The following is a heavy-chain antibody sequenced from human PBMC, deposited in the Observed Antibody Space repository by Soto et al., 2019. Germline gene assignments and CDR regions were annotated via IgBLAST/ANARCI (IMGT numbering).Heavy chain of an antibody. CDR1: SYTFTSYG. D-gene: IGHD3-22*01. J-gene: IGHJ3*02. V-gene: IGHV1-18*01. Sequence: ASVKVSCKASSYTFTSYGISWVRQAPGQGLEWMGWISAYNGNTNYAQKLQGRVTMTTDTSTSTAYMELRSLRSDDTAVYYCARDRVTMIVVAPEEAFDIWGQGTMVAVSS. CDR2: ISAYNGNT. CDR3: ARDRVTMIVVAPEEAFDI.